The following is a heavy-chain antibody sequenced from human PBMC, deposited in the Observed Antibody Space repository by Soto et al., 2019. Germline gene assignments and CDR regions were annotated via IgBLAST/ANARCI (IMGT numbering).Heavy chain of an antibody. CDR3: ARDRQGRKLLGFGELLLDP. D-gene: IGHD3-10*01. CDR2: IKQDGSEK. V-gene: IGHV3-7*05. J-gene: IGHJ5*02. CDR1: GFTFSSYW. Sequence: EVQLVESGGGLVQPGGSLRLSCAASGFTFSSYWMSWVRQAPGKGLEWVANIKQDGSEKYYVDSVKGRFTISRDNAKNALYLQMNSLRAEDTAVYYCARDRQGRKLLGFGELLLDPWGQGTLVTVSS.